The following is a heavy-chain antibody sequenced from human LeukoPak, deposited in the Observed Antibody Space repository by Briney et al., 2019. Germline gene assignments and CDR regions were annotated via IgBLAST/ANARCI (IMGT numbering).Heavy chain of an antibody. CDR3: AREYSGSYYPFDY. V-gene: IGHV1-2*02. CDR2: INPNSGGT. D-gene: IGHD1-26*01. CDR1: GYTFTGYY. J-gene: IGHJ4*02. Sequence: ASVKVSCKASGYTFTGYYMHWVRQAPGQGLEWMGWINPNSGGTNYAQKFQGRVTMTRDMSTSTVYMELSSLRSEDTAVYYCAREYSGSYYPFDYWGQGTLVTVSS.